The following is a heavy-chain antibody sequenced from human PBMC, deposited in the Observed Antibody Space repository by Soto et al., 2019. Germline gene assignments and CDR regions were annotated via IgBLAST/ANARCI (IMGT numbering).Heavy chain of an antibody. J-gene: IGHJ6*02. CDR3: ARHRPSSSWYDYYYYGMDV. CDR2: IYYSGST. Sequence: SETLSLTCTVSGGSISSYYWSWIRQPPGKGLEWIGYIYYSGSTNYNPSLKSRVTISVDTSKNQFSLKLSSVTAADTAVYYCARHRPSSSWYDYYYYGMDVWGQGTTVTVSS. D-gene: IGHD6-13*01. V-gene: IGHV4-59*08. CDR1: GGSISSYY.